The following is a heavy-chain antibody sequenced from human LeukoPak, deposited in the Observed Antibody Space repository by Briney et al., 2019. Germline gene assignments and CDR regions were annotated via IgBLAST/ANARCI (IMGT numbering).Heavy chain of an antibody. Sequence: PGGSLRLSCAASAFTFSTDNMNWVRQAPGKGLEWVSSISTRSSYIFYADSVKGRFTISRDNAKNSLYLQMNSLRSEDTAVYYCASSVGATPGDYYYYYYMDVWGKGTTVTVSS. CDR2: ISTRSSYI. CDR1: AFTFSTDN. D-gene: IGHD1-26*01. J-gene: IGHJ6*03. CDR3: ASSVGATPGDYYYYYYMDV. V-gene: IGHV3-21*04.